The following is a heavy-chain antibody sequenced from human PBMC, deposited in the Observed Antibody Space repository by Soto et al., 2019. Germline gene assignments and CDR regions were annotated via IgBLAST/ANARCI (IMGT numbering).Heavy chain of an antibody. J-gene: IGHJ4*02. CDR1: GFTFSDYY. V-gene: IGHV3-72*01. CDR2: VRNKANSHTT. Sequence: EVQLVESGGGLVQPGGSLRLSCTASGFTFSDYYMDWVRQAPGKGLEWVGRVRNKANSHTTEYAASVKGRFTISRDDSKNSLSLQMNSLKSVDTAVYYCARVHHAFDYWGQGTLVTVSS. CDR3: ARVHHAFDY.